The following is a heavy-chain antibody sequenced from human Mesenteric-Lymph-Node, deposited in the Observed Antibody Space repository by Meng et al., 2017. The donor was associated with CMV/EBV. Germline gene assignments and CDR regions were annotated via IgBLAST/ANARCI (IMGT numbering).Heavy chain of an antibody. D-gene: IGHD6-19*01. V-gene: IGHV3-11*01. J-gene: IGHJ5*02. CDR2: ISRSGSTI. CDR3: ASSSGP. CDR1: GLTFSDNY. Sequence: GGSLRLSCTTSGLTFSDNYMSWIRQAPGKGLEWVSYISRSGSTIDYADSVKGRFTISRDNAKNSLYLQMNSLRAEDTALYYCASSSGPWDQGTLVTVSS.